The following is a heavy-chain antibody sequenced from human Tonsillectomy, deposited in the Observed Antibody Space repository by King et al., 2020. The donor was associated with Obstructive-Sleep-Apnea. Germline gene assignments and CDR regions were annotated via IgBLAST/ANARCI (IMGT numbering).Heavy chain of an antibody. J-gene: IGHJ4*02. CDR1: GGSFSGYY. D-gene: IGHD2-2*02. CDR3: ARGGGYCSSTSCYNDY. V-gene: IGHV4-34*01. CDR2: INHSGST. Sequence: VQLQQWGAGLLKPSETLSLTCAVYGGSFSGYYWSWIRQPPGKGLEWIGEINHSGSTNYNPSLNSRVTISVDTSKNQFSLKLSSVTAADTAVYYCARGGGYCSSTSCYNDYWGQGTLVTVSS.